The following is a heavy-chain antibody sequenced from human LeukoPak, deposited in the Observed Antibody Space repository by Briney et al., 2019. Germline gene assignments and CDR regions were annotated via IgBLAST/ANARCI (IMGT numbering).Heavy chain of an antibody. J-gene: IGHJ4*02. D-gene: IGHD6-13*01. V-gene: IGHV1-69*06. CDR2: IIPIFGTA. CDR1: GGTFSSYA. CDR3: AREYPYSGLDY. Sequence: SVKVSCKASGGTFSSYAISWVRQAPGQGLEWMGGIIPIFGTANYAQKFQGRVTITADKSTSTAYMELSSLRSEDTAVYYCAREYPYSGLDYWGQGTLSPSPQ.